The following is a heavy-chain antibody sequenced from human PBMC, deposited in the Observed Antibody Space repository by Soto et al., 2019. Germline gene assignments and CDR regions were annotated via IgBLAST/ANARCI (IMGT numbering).Heavy chain of an antibody. D-gene: IGHD5-18*01. Sequence: PGESLKISCQGSGYAFSSYWIAWVRQMPGKGLEWMGIIYPGDSDTRYSPSFQGQVTISVDKSITTAYLQWSSLRSEDTAVYYCAREVDTAMFDPWGQGTLVTVSS. CDR3: AREVDTAMFDP. CDR1: GYAFSSYW. V-gene: IGHV5-51*01. CDR2: IYPGDSDT. J-gene: IGHJ5*02.